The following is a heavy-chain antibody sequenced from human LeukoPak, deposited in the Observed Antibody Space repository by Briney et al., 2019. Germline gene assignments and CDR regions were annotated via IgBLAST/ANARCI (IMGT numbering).Heavy chain of an antibody. V-gene: IGHV1-69*04. J-gene: IGHJ4*02. CDR1: GGTFSSYA. D-gene: IGHD3-22*01. Sequence: SVKASCKASGGTFSSYAISWVRQAPGQGLEWMGRIIPILGIANYAQKFQGRVTITADKSTSTAYMELSSLRSEDTAVYYCARDRRNYYDSSGYYYSFDYWGQGTLVTVSS. CDR2: IIPILGIA. CDR3: ARDRRNYYDSSGYYYSFDY.